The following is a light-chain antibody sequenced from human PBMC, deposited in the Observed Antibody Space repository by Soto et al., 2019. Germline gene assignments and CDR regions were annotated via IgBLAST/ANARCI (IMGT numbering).Light chain of an antibody. J-gene: IGKJ4*01. CDR2: GAS. CDR3: QQYDRSPP. V-gene: IGKV3-20*01. Sequence: EIVLTQSPGALSLSPGERATLSCRASQSVSNSHSAWYQQKPGQAPRLLIYGASNRATGVSDRFSGSGSGTDFTLTITRLEPEDSAVYYCQQYDRSPPFGGGTKVEI. CDR1: QSVSNSH.